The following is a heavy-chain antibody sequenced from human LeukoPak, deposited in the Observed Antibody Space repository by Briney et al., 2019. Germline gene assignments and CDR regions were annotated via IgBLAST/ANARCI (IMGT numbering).Heavy chain of an antibody. CDR3: GRDFGLTGTKRSFDI. J-gene: IGHJ3*02. Sequence: GVSLRLSCAASRFTFTDYYVGWMRQARGKGLEWVSYISGSDSIINYADSVKDRFTISRDNAKNSLYLQMNSLRAEDTAVYYCGRDFGLTGTKRSFDIWGQGTMVTVSS. V-gene: IGHV3-11*01. D-gene: IGHD1-7*01. CDR1: RFTFTDYY. CDR2: ISGSDSII.